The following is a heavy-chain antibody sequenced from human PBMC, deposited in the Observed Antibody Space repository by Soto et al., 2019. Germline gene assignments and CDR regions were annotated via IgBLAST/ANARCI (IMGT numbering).Heavy chain of an antibody. CDR2: ISYDGSNK. J-gene: IGHJ3*02. V-gene: IGHV3-30*18. CDR1: GFTFHNYA. D-gene: IGHD3-3*01. CDR3: AKDFEVPRPGAFDI. Sequence: PGGSLRLSCAASGFTFHNYAMSWVRQAPGKGLGWVAVISYDGSNKYYADSVKGRFTISRDNSKNTLYLQMNSLRAEDTAVYYCAKDFEVPRPGAFDIWGQGTMVTVSS.